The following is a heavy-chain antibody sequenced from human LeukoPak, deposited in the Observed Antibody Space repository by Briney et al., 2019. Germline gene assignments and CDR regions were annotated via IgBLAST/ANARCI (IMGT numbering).Heavy chain of an antibody. CDR3: AKFLPTHIVVANYYFDY. CDR1: GFTFSSYA. D-gene: IGHD2-21*01. CDR2: ISGSGGST. J-gene: IGHJ4*02. Sequence: GGSLRLSCAASGFTFSSYAMSWVRQAPGKGLEWVSAISGSGGSTYYADSVKGRFTISRDNSKNTLYLQMNSLRAEDTVVYYCAKFLPTHIVVANYYFDYWGQGTLVTVSS. V-gene: IGHV3-23*01.